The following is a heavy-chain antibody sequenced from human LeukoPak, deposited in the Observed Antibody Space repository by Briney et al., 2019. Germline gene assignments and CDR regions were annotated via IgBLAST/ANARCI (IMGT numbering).Heavy chain of an antibody. CDR3: ARGYSSSWYAVWWY. V-gene: IGHV4-34*01. D-gene: IGHD6-13*01. CDR2: INHSGST. Sequence: SETLSLTCAVYGGSFSGYYWSWIRQPPGKGLEWLGEINHSGSTNYNPSLKSRVTILVDTSKNQFSLKLSSVTAADTAVYYCARGYSSSWYAVWWYWGQGTLVTVSS. J-gene: IGHJ4*02. CDR1: GGSFSGYY.